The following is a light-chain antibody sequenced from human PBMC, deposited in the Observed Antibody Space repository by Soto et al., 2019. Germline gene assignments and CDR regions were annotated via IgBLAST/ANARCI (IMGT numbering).Light chain of an antibody. J-gene: IGLJ1*01. CDR2: NND. V-gene: IGLV1-44*01. CDR3: AAWDDSLNGFYV. CDR1: SSNIGTNS. Sequence: QSVLTQPPSASGTPGQRVTISGSGGSSNIGTNSVNWYQQLPGRAPKLLIYNNDLRPSGVPDRFSGSKSGTSASLAISGLQSEDEADYYCAAWDDSLNGFYVFGIGTKVTVL.